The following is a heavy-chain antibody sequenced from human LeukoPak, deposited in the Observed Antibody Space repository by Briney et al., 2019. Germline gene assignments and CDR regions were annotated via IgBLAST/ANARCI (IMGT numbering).Heavy chain of an antibody. CDR1: GYTFTSYY. Sequence: ASVKVSCKASGYTFTSYYMHWVRQAPGQGLEWMGIINPSGGSTSYAQKFQGRVTMTRDMSTSTVYMELSSLRSEDTAVYYCARGNRGEAAAGDYFDYWGQGTLVTVSS. CDR2: INPSGGST. V-gene: IGHV1-46*01. D-gene: IGHD6-13*01. J-gene: IGHJ4*02. CDR3: ARGNRGEAAAGDYFDY.